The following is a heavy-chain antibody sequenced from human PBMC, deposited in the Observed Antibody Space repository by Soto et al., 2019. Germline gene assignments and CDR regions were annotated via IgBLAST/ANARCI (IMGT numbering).Heavy chain of an antibody. CDR3: ARGSDYVYFFDN. V-gene: IGHV4-31*03. CDR2: ISYSGNT. Sequence: QVQLQESGPGLVKPSQTLSLTCTVSGGSVSSGGYYWSWIRQPPGKGLEWIGYISYSGNTFYNPSLKSRVTISIDTSKNQFSLKLRSVTAADTALFYCARGSDYVYFFDNGGQGTLVTVSS. J-gene: IGHJ4*02. D-gene: IGHD1-26*01. CDR1: GGSVSSGGYY.